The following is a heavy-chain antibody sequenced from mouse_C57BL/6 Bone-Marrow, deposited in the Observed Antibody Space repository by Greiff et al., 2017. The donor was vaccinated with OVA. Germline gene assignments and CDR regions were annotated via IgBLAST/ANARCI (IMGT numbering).Heavy chain of an antibody. D-gene: IGHD4-1*01. Sequence: VQGVESGAELARPGASVKLSCKASGYTFTSYGISWVKQRTGQGLEWIGEIYPRSGNTYYNEKFKGKATLTADKSSSTAYMELRSLTSEDSAVYFCARRDWDWFAYWGQGTLVTVSA. CDR3: ARRDWDWFAY. CDR2: IYPRSGNT. J-gene: IGHJ3*01. V-gene: IGHV1-81*01. CDR1: GYTFTSYG.